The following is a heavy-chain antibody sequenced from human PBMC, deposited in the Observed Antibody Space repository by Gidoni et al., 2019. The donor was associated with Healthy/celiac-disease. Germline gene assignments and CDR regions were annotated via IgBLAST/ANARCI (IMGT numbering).Heavy chain of an antibody. CDR1: GFTFSGSA. V-gene: IGHV3-73*01. D-gene: IGHD3-22*01. CDR2: IRSKANSYAT. J-gene: IGHJ4*02. Sequence: EVQLVESGGGLVQPGGSLKLSCAASGFTFSGSAMHWVRQASGKGLEWVGRIRSKANSYATAYAASAKGRFTISRDDSKNTAYLQMNSLKTEDTAVYYCTSRYYYDSSGYDYWGQGTLVTVSS. CDR3: TSRYYYDSSGYDY.